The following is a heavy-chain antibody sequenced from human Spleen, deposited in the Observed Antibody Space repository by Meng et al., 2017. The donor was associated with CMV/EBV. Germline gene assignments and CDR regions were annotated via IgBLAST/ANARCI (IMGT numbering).Heavy chain of an antibody. V-gene: IGHV1-69*05. Sequence: SVKVSCKASGGTFSSYAISWVRQAPGQGLEWMGGIIPIFGTANYAQKFQGRVTITTDESTSTAYMELSSLRSEDTAVYYCGRGRFGARGSHYYYYGMDFWGQGTTVTVSS. CDR1: GGTFSSYA. CDR2: IIPIFGTA. D-gene: IGHD3-10*01. CDR3: GRGRFGARGSHYYYYGMDF. J-gene: IGHJ6*02.